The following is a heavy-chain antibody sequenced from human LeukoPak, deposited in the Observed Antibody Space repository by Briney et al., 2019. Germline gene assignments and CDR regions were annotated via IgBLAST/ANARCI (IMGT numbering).Heavy chain of an antibody. CDR1: DGSISSGSYY. D-gene: IGHD3-22*01. CDR2: IYTSGST. V-gene: IGHV4-61*02. J-gene: IGHJ4*02. Sequence: PSETLSLTCTVSDGSISSGSYYWSWIRQPAGKGLEWIGRIYTSGSTNYNPSLKSRVTISVDTSKNQFSLKLSSVTAADTAVYYCARHPPGYYYDSSGRSDYFDYWGQGTLVTVSS. CDR3: ARHPPGYYYDSSGRSDYFDY.